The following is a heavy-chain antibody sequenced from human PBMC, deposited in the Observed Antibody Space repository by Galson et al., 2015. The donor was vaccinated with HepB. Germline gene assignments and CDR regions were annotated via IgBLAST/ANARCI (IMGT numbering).Heavy chain of an antibody. D-gene: IGHD2-21*01. CDR2: IWHDGGKK. J-gene: IGHJ4*02. Sequence: SLRLSCAASGFTFKNFGMHWVRQAPGKGLEWVAVIWHDGGKKYYGDSVKGRFTVSRDNHENTLSLQMNSLRVEDTATYFCARSLSIGIDFWGQGSLVIVSS. CDR3: ARSLSIGIDF. CDR1: GFTFKNFG. V-gene: IGHV3-33*08.